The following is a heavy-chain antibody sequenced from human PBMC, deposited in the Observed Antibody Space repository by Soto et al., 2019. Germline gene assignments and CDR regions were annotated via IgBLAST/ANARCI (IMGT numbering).Heavy chain of an antibody. CDR2: IIPIFGTA. J-gene: IGHJ5*02. Sequence: QVQLVQSGAEVKKPGSSVKVSCKASGGTFSSYAISWVRQAPGQGLEWMGGIIPIFGTANYAQKFQGRVTITADESTSTAYMELSSLISEDTAVYYCARDRRDGYNFGYNWFDPWGQGTLVTVSS. D-gene: IGHD5-12*01. CDR1: GGTFSSYA. V-gene: IGHV1-69*12. CDR3: ARDRRDGYNFGYNWFDP.